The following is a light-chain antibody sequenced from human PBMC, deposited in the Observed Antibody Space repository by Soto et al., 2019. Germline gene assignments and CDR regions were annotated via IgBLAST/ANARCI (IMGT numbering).Light chain of an antibody. CDR2: SNN. Sequence: QSVLTQPPSASGTPGQRVTISCSGSSSNIGSNGVNWYRQLPGTAPKLLIYSNNQRPSGVPDRFSGSKSGTSASLAISGLQSEDEADYYCAAWDDSLNGVFGGGTKLT. CDR3: AAWDDSLNGV. V-gene: IGLV1-44*01. J-gene: IGLJ2*01. CDR1: SSNIGSNG.